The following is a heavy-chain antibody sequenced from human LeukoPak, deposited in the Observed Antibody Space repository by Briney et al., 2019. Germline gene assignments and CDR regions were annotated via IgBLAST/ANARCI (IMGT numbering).Heavy chain of an antibody. D-gene: IGHD6-19*01. CDR2: INPNCGGT. CDR3: ARERIAVSGWNYYYCYGMDG. V-gene: IGHV1-2*04. Sequence: ASVKVSCKASGYTVTSYGISWVRQAPGQGLEWMGWINPNCGGTNYAQKFQGWVTMTRDTSIRTAYKELSRLRSDAPAVSSLARERIAVSGWNYYYCYGMDGWVQGTTVTVCS. CDR1: GYTVTSYG. J-gene: IGHJ6*02.